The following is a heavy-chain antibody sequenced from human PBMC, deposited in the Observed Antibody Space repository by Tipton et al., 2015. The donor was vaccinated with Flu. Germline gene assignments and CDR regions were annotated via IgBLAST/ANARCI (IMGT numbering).Heavy chain of an antibody. V-gene: IGHV3-9*02. CDR3: AKGGITTYPLGGFDI. Sequence: SPRLSCAASGFTSGDYAMHWVRQAPGKGLEWVSGVSWNSGAIAYADSVKGRFTISRDNAKNSLYLQMNSLRAEDTALFYCAKGGITTYPLGGFDIWGQGTMVTVSA. CDR2: VSWNSGAI. J-gene: IGHJ3*02. D-gene: IGHD1/OR15-1a*01. CDR1: GFTSGDYA.